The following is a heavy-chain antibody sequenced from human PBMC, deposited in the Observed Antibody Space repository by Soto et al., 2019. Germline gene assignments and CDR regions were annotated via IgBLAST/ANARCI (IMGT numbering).Heavy chain of an antibody. V-gene: IGHV1-18*01. CDR2: ISAYNGNT. CDR1: GYTFTSYG. CDR3: ATYQYVTGTRGD. Sequence: QVQLVQSGAEVKKPGASVKVSCKASGYTFTSYGISWVRQAPGQGREWMGWISAYNGNTNYAQKLQGRVTMTTDKSTSTADMELRSMRSDDTPVYYCATYQYVTGTRGDWVQGTLVTVSS. D-gene: IGHD1-20*01. J-gene: IGHJ4*02.